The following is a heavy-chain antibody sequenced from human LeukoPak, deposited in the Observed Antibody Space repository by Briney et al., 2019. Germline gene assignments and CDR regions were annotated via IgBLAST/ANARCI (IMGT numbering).Heavy chain of an antibody. D-gene: IGHD6-19*01. Sequence: SETLSLTCAVYGGSFSGYYWSWIRQPPGKGLEWIGEINHSGSTNYNPSLKSRVTISVDTSKNQFSLKLSSVTAADTVVYYCARGNKGYSSGWYGNYYYYYMDVWGKGTTVTVSS. CDR1: GGSFSGYY. J-gene: IGHJ6*03. CDR3: ARGNKGYSSGWYGNYYYYYMDV. CDR2: INHSGST. V-gene: IGHV4-34*01.